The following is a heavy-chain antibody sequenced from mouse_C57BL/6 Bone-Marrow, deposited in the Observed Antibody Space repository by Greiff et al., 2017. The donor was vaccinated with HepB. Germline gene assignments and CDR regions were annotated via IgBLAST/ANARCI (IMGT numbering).Heavy chain of an antibody. V-gene: IGHV5-6*02. J-gene: IGHJ1*03. CDR2: ISSGGSYT. Sequence: EVKLVESGGDLVKPGGSLKLSCAASGFTFSSYGMSWVRQTPDKRLEWVATISSGGSYTYYPDSVKGRFTISRDNAKNTLYLQRSSLKSEDTAMYYCAGRSYLYFDVWGTGSTVTVSS. CDR1: GFTFSSYG. CDR3: AGRSYLYFDV.